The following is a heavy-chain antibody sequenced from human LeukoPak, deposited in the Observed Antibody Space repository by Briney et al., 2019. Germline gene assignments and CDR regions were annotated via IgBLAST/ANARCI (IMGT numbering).Heavy chain of an antibody. D-gene: IGHD2-21*02. CDR2: IYYSGST. CDR1: SDALSSSNYY. Sequence: SQTPSLTRALSSDALSSSNYYSGWGRQPPGKGLEWIGCIYYSGSTYYNSSLKSRVTISVDTSKNQFSLKLSSLTAADTVVYYCARAAYCGGDCYLFDYWGQGTLVTVFS. CDR3: ARAAYCGGDCYLFDY. V-gene: IGHV4-39*01. J-gene: IGHJ4*02.